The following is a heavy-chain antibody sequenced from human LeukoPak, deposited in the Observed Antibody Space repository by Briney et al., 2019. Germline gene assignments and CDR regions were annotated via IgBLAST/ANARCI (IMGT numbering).Heavy chain of an antibody. V-gene: IGHV1-18*01. Sequence: ASVKVSCKVSGYTLTELSMHWVRQAPGKGLEWMGWIGAYNGNTNYAQKLQGRVTMTTDTSTSTAYMELRSLRSDDTAVYYCARVYYDSTGYYRYWGQGTLVTVSS. D-gene: IGHD3-22*01. CDR1: GYTLTELS. CDR2: IGAYNGNT. J-gene: IGHJ4*02. CDR3: ARVYYDSTGYYRY.